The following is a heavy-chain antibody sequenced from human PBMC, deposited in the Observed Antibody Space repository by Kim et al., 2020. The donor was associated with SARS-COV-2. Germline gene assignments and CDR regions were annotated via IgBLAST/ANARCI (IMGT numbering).Heavy chain of an antibody. V-gene: IGHV3-11*06. J-gene: IGHJ4*02. CDR3: AREVGYYYGSGSQKFDY. Sequence: VKGRFTSSRDNAKNSLYLQMNSLRDEDTAVYYCAREVGYYYGSGSQKFDYWGQGTLVTVSS. D-gene: IGHD3-10*01.